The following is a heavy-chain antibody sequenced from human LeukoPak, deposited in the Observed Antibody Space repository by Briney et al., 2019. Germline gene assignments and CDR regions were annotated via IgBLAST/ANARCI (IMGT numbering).Heavy chain of an antibody. J-gene: IGHJ4*02. CDR2: ISGSGGST. Sequence: GGSLRLSCAASGFTFSSYAMSWVRQAPGKGLEWVSAISGSGGSTYYADSVKGRFTISRDNSKNTLYLQMNSLRAEDTAVYYCAKDLSHIVVVTAQAFDYWGQGTLVTVSS. D-gene: IGHD2-21*02. CDR3: AKDLSHIVVVTAQAFDY. V-gene: IGHV3-23*01. CDR1: GFTFSSYA.